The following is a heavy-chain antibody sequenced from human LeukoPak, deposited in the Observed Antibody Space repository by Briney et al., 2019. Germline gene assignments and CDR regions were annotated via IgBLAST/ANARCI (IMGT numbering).Heavy chain of an antibody. CDR3: ARDNYYYYMDV. J-gene: IGHJ6*03. CDR1: GFIVSSNY. Sequence: GGSLRLSCAAFGFIVSSNYMSWVRQAPGKGLEWVSVIYSGGSTYYADSVKGRFTISRDNSKNTLYLQMNSLRAEDTAVYYCARDNYYYYMDVWGKGTTVTISS. V-gene: IGHV3-66*01. CDR2: IYSGGST.